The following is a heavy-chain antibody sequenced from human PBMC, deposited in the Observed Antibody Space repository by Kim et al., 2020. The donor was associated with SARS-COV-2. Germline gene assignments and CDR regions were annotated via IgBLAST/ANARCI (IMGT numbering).Heavy chain of an antibody. Sequence: GGSLRLSSAASGFTFSSYSMNWVRQAPGKGLEWVSSISSSSSYIYYADSVKGRFTISRDNAKNSLYLQMNSLRAEDTAVYYCARAPGSGWPNFDYWGQGTLVTVSS. CDR1: GFTFSSYS. V-gene: IGHV3-21*01. J-gene: IGHJ4*02. CDR3: ARAPGSGWPNFDY. D-gene: IGHD6-19*01. CDR2: ISSSSSYI.